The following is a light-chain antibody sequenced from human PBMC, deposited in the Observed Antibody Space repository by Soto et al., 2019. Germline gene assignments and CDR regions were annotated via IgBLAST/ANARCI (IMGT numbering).Light chain of an antibody. CDR3: SSYTSSSTWV. CDR2: DVS. J-gene: IGLJ3*02. V-gene: IGLV2-14*01. CDR1: SSDVGGYNY. Sequence: QSVLTQPASVSGSPGQSIAISCTGTSSDVGGYNYVSWYQQHPGKTPNLMIYDVSNRPSGVSNRFSGSKSGNTASLTISGLQAEDDADYYCSSYTSSSTWVFGGGTKVTVL.